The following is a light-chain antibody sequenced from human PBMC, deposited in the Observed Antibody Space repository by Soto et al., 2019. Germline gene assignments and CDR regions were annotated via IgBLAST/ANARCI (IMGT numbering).Light chain of an antibody. CDR1: QSFTSTS. Sequence: EIVLTQSPGTLSLSPGERATLSCRASQSFTSTSLAWYQQKPGQAPRLLISGASRRAAGIPDRFSGRGSGTDFPLTRSRMESEDIAVYYCQQYDGSPRAFGQGTRVKIK. CDR2: GAS. J-gene: IGKJ1*01. CDR3: QQYDGSPRA. V-gene: IGKV3-20*01.